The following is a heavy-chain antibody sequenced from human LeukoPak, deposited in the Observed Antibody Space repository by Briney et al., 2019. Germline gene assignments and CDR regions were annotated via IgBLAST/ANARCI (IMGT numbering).Heavy chain of an antibody. V-gene: IGHV4-34*01. CDR1: GGSFSGYY. Sequence: SETLSLTCAVYGGSFSGYYWSWIRQPPGKGLEWIGEINHSGSTNYNPSLKSRVTISVDTSKNQFSLKLSSVTAADTAVYYCARSLGYYDSSGYYDRYWGQGALVTVSS. CDR3: ARSLGYYDSSGYYDRY. J-gene: IGHJ4*02. CDR2: INHSGST. D-gene: IGHD3-22*01.